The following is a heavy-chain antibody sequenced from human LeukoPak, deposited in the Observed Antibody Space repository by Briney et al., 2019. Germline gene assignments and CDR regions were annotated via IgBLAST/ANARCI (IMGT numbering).Heavy chain of an antibody. D-gene: IGHD2-15*01. CDR2: IYYSGST. CDR1: DGAIAGYS. Sequence: PSETLSLTCTVSDGAIAGYSWSWIRQAPGKGLEWIGYIYYSGSTYYNASLQSRVTISIDTSKNQFSLKLNSVTAADTAVYYCASFYCSGGSCYQYYSYYYMDVWGKGTTVTISS. CDR3: ASFYCSGGSCYQYYSYYYMDV. J-gene: IGHJ6*03. V-gene: IGHV4-59*04.